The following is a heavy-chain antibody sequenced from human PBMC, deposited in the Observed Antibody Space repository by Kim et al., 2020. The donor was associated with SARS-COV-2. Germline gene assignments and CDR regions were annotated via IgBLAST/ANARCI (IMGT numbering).Heavy chain of an antibody. J-gene: IGHJ4*01. V-gene: IGHV4-4*09. Sequence: SETLSLTCSVSGVSISFNYCTWIRQSPGKEMEWIGHTYKSGTTNYNPSLRSRVTMSAETSKNQFSLRLTSVTAADTAVYYCALCPHEFYFDYLGHGALVT. CDR3: ALCPHEFYFDY. CDR2: TYKSGTT. CDR1: GVSISFNY.